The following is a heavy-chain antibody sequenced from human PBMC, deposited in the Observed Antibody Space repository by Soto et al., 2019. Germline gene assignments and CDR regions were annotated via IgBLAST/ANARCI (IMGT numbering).Heavy chain of an antibody. Sequence: GGSLRLSCAASGFTFNSYDMHWVRQTTGKGLEWVSTIGLTGDTYYSGSVKGRFTLSRENSKNSSYLQMSSLRADDSAIYYCARAVVRGAVTMDYWGQGTLVTVSS. D-gene: IGHD4-17*01. CDR3: ARAVVRGAVTMDY. CDR1: GFTFNSYD. J-gene: IGHJ4*02. V-gene: IGHV3-13*01. CDR2: IGLTGDT.